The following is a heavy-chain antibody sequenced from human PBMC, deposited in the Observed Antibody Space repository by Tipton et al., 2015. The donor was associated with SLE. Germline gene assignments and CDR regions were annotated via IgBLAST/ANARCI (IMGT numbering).Heavy chain of an antibody. CDR3: AKAQFFHGSGSYLDY. CDR1: GFAFRSYA. J-gene: IGHJ4*02. D-gene: IGHD3-10*01. V-gene: IGHV3-23*01. Sequence: SLRLSCAASGFAFRSYAITWVRQAPGKGLEWVSTISGSGGTTYYADSVQGRFIISRDNSKNTLFLQLTSPRPEDTAVYFCAKAQFFHGSGSYLDYWGQGTLVTVST. CDR2: ISGSGGTT.